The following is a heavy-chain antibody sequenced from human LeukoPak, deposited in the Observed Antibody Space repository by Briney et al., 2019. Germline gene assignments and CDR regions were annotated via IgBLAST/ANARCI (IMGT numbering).Heavy chain of an antibody. CDR1: GGSISSSSYY. V-gene: IGHV4-61*02. CDR2: IYTSGST. Sequence: SETLSLTCTVSGGSISSSSYYWGWIRQPPGKGLEWIGRIYTSGSTNYNPSLKSRVTISVDTSKNQFSLKLSSVTAADTAVYYCARDSQKSGWLDYWGQGTLVTVSS. D-gene: IGHD6-19*01. CDR3: ARDSQKSGWLDY. J-gene: IGHJ4*02.